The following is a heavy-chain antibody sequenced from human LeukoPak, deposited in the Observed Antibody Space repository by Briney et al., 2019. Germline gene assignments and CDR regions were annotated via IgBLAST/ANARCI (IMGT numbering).Heavy chain of an antibody. Sequence: SETLSLTCTVSGDYIRSYYWSWIRQPPGKGLEWIGYIYYSGSTNYNPSHESRVTISLDTSKNQFSLKLNSVTAADTAVYYCATNYAVAGPYYFDYWGQGTLITVSS. J-gene: IGHJ4*02. CDR3: ATNYAVAGPYYFDY. V-gene: IGHV4-59*01. D-gene: IGHD6-19*01. CDR1: GDYIRSYY. CDR2: IYYSGST.